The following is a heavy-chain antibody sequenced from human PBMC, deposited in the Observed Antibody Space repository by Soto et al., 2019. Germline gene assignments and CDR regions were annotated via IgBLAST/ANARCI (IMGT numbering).Heavy chain of an antibody. Sequence: ASVKVSCKTSGYTFTLYSISWVRQAPGQGLEWLGMITADNGDTKYAQKVQDRVTVTMDTSTTTAYMELRSLTSDDTAVYYCARRTLGSAIGIGDYWGQGTLVTVSS. CDR3: ARRTLGSAIGIGDY. CDR2: ITADNGDT. V-gene: IGHV1-18*01. CDR1: GYTFTLYS. J-gene: IGHJ4*02. D-gene: IGHD7-27*01.